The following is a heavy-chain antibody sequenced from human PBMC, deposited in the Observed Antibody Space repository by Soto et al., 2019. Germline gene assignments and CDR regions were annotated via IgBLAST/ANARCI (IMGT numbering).Heavy chain of an antibody. CDR2: IRNKVNSYIT. CDR1: GFTFSDHY. D-gene: IGHD3-3*01. Sequence: GGSLRLSCAASGFTFSDHYMDWVRQAPGKGLEWVGRIRNKVNSYITEYAASGKGRFTISRDDSKNSLYLQMDSLKTEDTAVYYCARAYYDFWSGFYPSDYWGQGTLVTVSS. CDR3: ARAYYDFWSGFYPSDY. J-gene: IGHJ4*02. V-gene: IGHV3-72*01.